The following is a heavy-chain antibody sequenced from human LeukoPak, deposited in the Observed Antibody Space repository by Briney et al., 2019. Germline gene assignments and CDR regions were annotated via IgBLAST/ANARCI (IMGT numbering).Heavy chain of an antibody. CDR2: IKQDGSEK. V-gene: IGHV3-7*01. Sequence: GGSLRLSCAASGFTFSSYWMSWVRQAPGKGLEWVANIKQDGSEKYYVDSVKGRFTISRDNAKNSLYLQMNSMRAEDTAVYYCARVPYSSRFDYWGQRTLVTVSS. CDR1: GFTFSSYW. D-gene: IGHD6-13*01. CDR3: ARVPYSSRFDY. J-gene: IGHJ4*02.